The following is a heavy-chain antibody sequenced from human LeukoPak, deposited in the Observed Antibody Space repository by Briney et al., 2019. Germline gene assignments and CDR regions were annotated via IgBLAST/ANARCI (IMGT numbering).Heavy chain of an antibody. CDR1: GGSISSYY. D-gene: IGHD1-26*01. J-gene: IGHJ5*02. CDR3: ARGGNYWPQWWFDP. Sequence: SETLSLTCTVSGGSISSYYWSWIRQSPGKGLECIGYIHYTGSTNYNPSLKSRVTISVETSKNQFSLELNSVTPADTAVYYCARGGNYWPQWWFDPWGRGTLVSVSS. V-gene: IGHV4-59*01. CDR2: IHYTGST.